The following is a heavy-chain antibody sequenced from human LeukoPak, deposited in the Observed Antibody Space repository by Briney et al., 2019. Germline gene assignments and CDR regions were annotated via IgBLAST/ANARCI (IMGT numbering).Heavy chain of an antibody. CDR2: IDSGGSS. D-gene: IGHD2/OR15-2a*01. J-gene: IGHJ4*02. V-gene: IGHV4-28*06. CDR3: ARFNSTYYYYDY. Sequence: PSETLSLTCAVSGYSISNNNWWGWIRQPPGKGLEWIGYIDSGGSSNYNPSLKSRVTVSVDTSKTQFSLKLSSVTALDTAIYYCARFNSTYYYYDYWGQGTLVTVSS. CDR1: GYSISNNNW.